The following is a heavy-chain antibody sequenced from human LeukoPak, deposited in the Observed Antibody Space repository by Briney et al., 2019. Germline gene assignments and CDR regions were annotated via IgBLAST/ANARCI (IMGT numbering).Heavy chain of an antibody. V-gene: IGHV4-31*03. CDR3: ASGSLDFDC. CDR1: GGSISSGGYY. D-gene: IGHD3-10*01. CDR2: ISYSGST. J-gene: IGHJ4*02. Sequence: SQTLSLTCTVSGGSISSGGYYWIWIRPHPGKGLEWIVYISYSGSTHYNPSLKSRVTISVDTSKNQCSLKRSSVTAAYTAVYYCASGSLDFDCWGQGTLVTVSS.